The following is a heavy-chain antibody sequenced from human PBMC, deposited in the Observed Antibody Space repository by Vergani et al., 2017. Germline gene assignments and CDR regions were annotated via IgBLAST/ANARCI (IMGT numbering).Heavy chain of an antibody. CDR2: INHSGST. Sequence: QVQLQQWGAGLLKPSETLSLTCAVYGGSFSGYYWSWIRQPPGKGLEWIGEINHSGSTNYNPSLKSRVTISVDTSKNQFSLKLSSVNAADTAVYYWARGLPYYDFWSGYYRCWFDPWGQGTLVTVSS. CDR1: GGSFSGYY. V-gene: IGHV4-34*01. CDR3: ARGLPYYDFWSGYYRCWFDP. D-gene: IGHD3-3*01. J-gene: IGHJ5*02.